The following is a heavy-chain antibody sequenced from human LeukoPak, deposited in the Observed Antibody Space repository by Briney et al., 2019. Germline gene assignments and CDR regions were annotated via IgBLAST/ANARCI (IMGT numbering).Heavy chain of an antibody. CDR2: IKSKTDGGTT. V-gene: IGHV3-15*01. D-gene: IGHD3-10*01. Sequence: GGSLRLSCAASGFSFMNAWMIWVRQAPGKGLEWVGRIKSKTDGGTTDYAAPVKGRFTISRDDSKNTLYLQMNSLKTEDTAVYYCTTVSSTRGGYYYYYYMDVWGKGTTVTVSS. J-gene: IGHJ6*03. CDR3: TTVSSTRGGYYYYYYMDV. CDR1: GFSFMNAW.